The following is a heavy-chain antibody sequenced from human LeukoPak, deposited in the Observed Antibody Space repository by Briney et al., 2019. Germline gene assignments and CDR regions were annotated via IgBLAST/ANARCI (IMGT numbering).Heavy chain of an antibody. Sequence: SETLSLTCSVSGGSMTNLYWGWIRQPPGKGLKWIGTIYYSGLTYYNPSLKSRTTMSVDTSKNQFSLRLSSVTAADTAVYYCARRLGAQLDYWGQGTLVTVSS. CDR1: GGSMTNLY. D-gene: IGHD3-16*01. CDR2: IYYSGLT. CDR3: ARRLGAQLDY. J-gene: IGHJ4*02. V-gene: IGHV4-59*04.